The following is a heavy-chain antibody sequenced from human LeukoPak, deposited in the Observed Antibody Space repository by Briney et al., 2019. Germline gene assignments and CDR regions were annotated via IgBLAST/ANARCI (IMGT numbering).Heavy chain of an antibody. CDR3: ARDAGSGSLFDY. CDR1: GFTFSTYW. D-gene: IGHD3-10*01. V-gene: IGHV3-7*05. Sequence: GRSLRLSCAASGFTFSTYWMSWVRQAPGKGLEWVANIKKDGSEKYYVDSVKGRFTISRDNAKNSLYLQMNSLRAEDTAMYYCARDAGSGSLFDYWGQGTLVTVSS. CDR2: IKKDGSEK. J-gene: IGHJ4*02.